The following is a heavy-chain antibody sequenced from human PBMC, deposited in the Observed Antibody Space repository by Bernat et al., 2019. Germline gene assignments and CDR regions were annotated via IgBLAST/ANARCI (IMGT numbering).Heavy chain of an antibody. Sequence: EVQLVESGGGLAQPGGSLRLSCAASGFTFSSYSMNWVRQAPGKGLEWVSFISSTSNTINYADSVKGQFTISRDNAKNSLFLQMNSLRAEDTAVYYCARGSYGDPIDYWGQGTLVTVSS. J-gene: IGHJ4*02. CDR3: ARGSYGDPIDY. CDR2: ISSTSNTI. D-gene: IGHD4-17*01. CDR1: GFTFSSYS. V-gene: IGHV3-48*01.